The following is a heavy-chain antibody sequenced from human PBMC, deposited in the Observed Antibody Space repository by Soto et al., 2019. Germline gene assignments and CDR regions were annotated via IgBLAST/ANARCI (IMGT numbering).Heavy chain of an antibody. CDR1: GDSVSSNSAA. CDR3: ARDSVVGATWGGKSNFDY. J-gene: IGHJ4*02. V-gene: IGHV6-1*01. D-gene: IGHD1-26*01. CDR2: TYYRSKWYN. Sequence: SQTLSLTCAISGDSVSSNSAAWNWIRQSPSRGLEWLGRTYYRSKWYNDYAVSVKSRITINPDTSKNQFSLQLNSVTPEDTAVYYCARDSVVGATWGGKSNFDYWGQGTLVTVSS.